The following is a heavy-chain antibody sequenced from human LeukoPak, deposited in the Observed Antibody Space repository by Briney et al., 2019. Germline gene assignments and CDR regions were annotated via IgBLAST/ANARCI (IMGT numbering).Heavy chain of an antibody. Sequence: GGSLRLSCAASAFTLSSYWMHWVRQVPGKGLVWVSHINSDGSTTGHVDSVKGRFTISRDNSKNTLYLQMNSLRAEDTAVYYCAKVGGVSYIYFDYWGQGTLVTVSS. CDR3: AKVGGVSYIYFDY. D-gene: IGHD3-16*01. CDR2: INSDGSTT. V-gene: IGHV3-74*01. J-gene: IGHJ4*02. CDR1: AFTLSSYW.